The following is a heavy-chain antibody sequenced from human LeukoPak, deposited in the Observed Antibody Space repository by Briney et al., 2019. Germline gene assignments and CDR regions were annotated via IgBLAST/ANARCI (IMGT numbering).Heavy chain of an antibody. CDR3: VRGRTDYYYYMDV. J-gene: IGHJ6*03. CDR2: ISESGST. CDR1: GEPFSGYY. Sequence: PSETLCLTCGVSGEPFSGYYWSWIRQPPGRGLEWIGDISESGSTNYNPSLKSRVTISVDPSKNQFSLKLTSMTAADTAVYFCVRGRTDYYYYMDVWGKGTTVTVSS. V-gene: IGHV4-34*01.